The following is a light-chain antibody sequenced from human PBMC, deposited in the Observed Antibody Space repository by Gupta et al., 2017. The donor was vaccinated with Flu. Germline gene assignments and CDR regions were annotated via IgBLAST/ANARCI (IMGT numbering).Light chain of an antibody. V-gene: IGKV1-39*01. Sequence: DIQMTQSPSSLSASVGDTVTITCRASQSISMYLNWYQQKPGKVPNLLIYAASTLHSGVPSRFSGSGSGTDFTLTITSLQREDFATYFCQQGDNTLAWTFGQGTKVEIK. J-gene: IGKJ1*01. CDR2: AAS. CDR3: QQGDNTLAWT. CDR1: QSISMY.